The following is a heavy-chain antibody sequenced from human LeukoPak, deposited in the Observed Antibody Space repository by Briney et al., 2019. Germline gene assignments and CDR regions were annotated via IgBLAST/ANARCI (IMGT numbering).Heavy chain of an antibody. CDR2: ISYDGSNK. J-gene: IGHJ6*02. CDR3: AREVVSSSWPYYGMDV. D-gene: IGHD6-13*01. Sequence: GRSLRLSCAASGFTFSSYAMHWVRQAPGKGLEWVAVISYDGSNKYYADSVKGRFTISRDNSKNTLYLQMNSLRAEDTAVYYCAREVVSSSWPYYGMDVWGQGTTVTVSS. V-gene: IGHV3-30*04. CDR1: GFTFSSYA.